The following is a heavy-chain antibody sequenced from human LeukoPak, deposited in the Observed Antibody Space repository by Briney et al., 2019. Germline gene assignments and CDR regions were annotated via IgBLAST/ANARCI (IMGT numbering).Heavy chain of an antibody. Sequence: ASETLSLTCTVSGYSISSGYYWGWIRQPPGKGLEWIGSIYYSGSTYYNPSLKSRVTISVDTSKNQFSLKLSSVTAADTAVYYCARLDYAFDYWGQGTLVTVSS. V-gene: IGHV4-38-2*02. CDR1: GYSISSGYY. CDR2: IYYSGST. J-gene: IGHJ4*02. D-gene: IGHD4-17*01. CDR3: ARLDYAFDY.